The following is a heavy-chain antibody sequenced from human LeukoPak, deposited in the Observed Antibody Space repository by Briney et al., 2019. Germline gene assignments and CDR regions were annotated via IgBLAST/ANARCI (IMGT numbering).Heavy chain of an antibody. CDR1: GYTLTELS. J-gene: IGHJ3*02. Sequence: ASVKVSRKVSGYTLTELSMHWVRQAPGKGLEWMGGFDPEDGETIYAQKSQGRVTMTEDTSTDTAYMELSSLRSEDTAVYYCARGGSSLGAFDIWGQGTMVTVSS. V-gene: IGHV1-24*01. CDR3: ARGGSSLGAFDI. D-gene: IGHD6-13*01. CDR2: FDPEDGET.